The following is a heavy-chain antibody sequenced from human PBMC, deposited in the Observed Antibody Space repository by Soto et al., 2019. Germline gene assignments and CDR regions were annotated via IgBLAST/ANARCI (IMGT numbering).Heavy chain of an antibody. CDR3: ARPRGGYDSSGYYVGVEYAFDI. CDR2: IDPSDSYT. J-gene: IGHJ3*02. D-gene: IGHD3-22*01. V-gene: IGHV5-10-1*01. CDR1: GYSFTSYW. Sequence: PGESLKISCKGSGYSFTSYWISWVRQMPGKGLEWMGRIDPSDSYTNYSPSFQGHVTISADKSISTAYLQWSSLKASDTAMYYCARPRGGYDSSGYYVGVEYAFDIWGQGTMVTVS.